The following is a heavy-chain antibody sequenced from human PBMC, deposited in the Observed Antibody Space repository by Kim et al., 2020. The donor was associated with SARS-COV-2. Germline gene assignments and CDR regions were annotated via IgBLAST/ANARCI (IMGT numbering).Heavy chain of an antibody. D-gene: IGHD6-19*01. J-gene: IGHJ6*02. CDR3: ARAGYSSGWYHRMSGYYGMDV. CDR1: GDSVSSNSAA. CDR2: TYYRSKWYN. Sequence: SQTLSLTCAISGDSVSSNSAAWNWIRQSPSRGLEWLGRTYYRSKWYNDYAVSVKSRITINPDTSKNQFSLQLNSVTPEDTAVYYCARAGYSSGWYHRMSGYYGMDVWGQGTTVTVSS. V-gene: IGHV6-1*01.